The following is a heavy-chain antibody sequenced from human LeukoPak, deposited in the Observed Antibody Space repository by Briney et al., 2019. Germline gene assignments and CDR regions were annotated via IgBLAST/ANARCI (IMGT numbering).Heavy chain of an antibody. CDR1: RGSVSSNTYY. Sequence: KSSETLSLTCTVSRGSVSSNTYYWSWARQPPGKGLEWIASIYYTGSTYYNPSLKSRVTISLDMSKNEFFLTMTSVTAADTAVYFCTAEKNGSPHYWGQGTQVTVSS. CDR2: IYYTGST. J-gene: IGHJ4*02. V-gene: IGHV4-39*07. CDR3: TAEKNGSPHY. D-gene: IGHD2-8*01.